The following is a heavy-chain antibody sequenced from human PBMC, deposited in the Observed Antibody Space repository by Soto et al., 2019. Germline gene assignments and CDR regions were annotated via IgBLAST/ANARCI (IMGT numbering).Heavy chain of an antibody. CDR3: ARSSATPNGWWGFGLDV. Sequence: QVQLVESGGGLVKPGGSLRLSCAASGFTFSDYYMTWIRQAPGKGLEWVSYISSSSTNTINYADSVKGRFTISRDNAKNSLSLQINSLRAEDTAVYYCARSSATPNGWWGFGLDVWGQGTSVIVSS. CDR2: ISSSSTNTI. CDR1: GFTFSDYY. D-gene: IGHD2-15*01. J-gene: IGHJ6*02. V-gene: IGHV3-11*01.